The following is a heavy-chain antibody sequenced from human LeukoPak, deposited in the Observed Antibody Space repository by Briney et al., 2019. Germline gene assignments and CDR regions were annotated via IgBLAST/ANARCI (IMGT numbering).Heavy chain of an antibody. V-gene: IGHV5-51*01. D-gene: IGHD3-22*01. J-gene: IGHJ4*02. CDR2: IYPGDSDT. CDR1: GYTFTNYW. Sequence: GESLKISCKGSGYTFTNYWIGWVRQTPGKGLEWMGIIYPGDSDTRYRPSFQGQVTISADKSISTAYPQWGSLEASDTAMYYCARLFDSSGYYVDYWGQGTLVTVSS. CDR3: ARLFDSSGYYVDY.